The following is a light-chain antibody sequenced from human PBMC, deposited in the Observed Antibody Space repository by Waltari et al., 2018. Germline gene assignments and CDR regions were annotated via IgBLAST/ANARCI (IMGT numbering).Light chain of an antibody. V-gene: IGKV1-39*01. CDR2: AAS. Sequence: DIQMTQSPSSLSASVGDRVNVTCRERQGISNYLNWYQQNPGKAPKLLIYAASSLQSGVPSRFRGDGAGTEFTLTISSLQPEDFASYYCQQSSSFPETFGPGTKVDVK. J-gene: IGKJ3*01. CDR3: QQSSSFPET. CDR1: QGISNY.